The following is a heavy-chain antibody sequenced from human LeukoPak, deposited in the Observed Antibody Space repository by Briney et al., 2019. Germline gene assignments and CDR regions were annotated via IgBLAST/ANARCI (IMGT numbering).Heavy chain of an antibody. D-gene: IGHD3-10*02. J-gene: IGHJ6*04. CDR2: FSVNDKTT. CDR3: AELGITMIGGV. CDR1: GFTFSSYA. V-gene: IGHV3-23*01. Sequence: GTLRLSCAASGFTFSSYAMSWVRQAPGKGLEWVSGFSVNDKTTYYADSVKGRFTISRDNAKNSLYLQMNSLRAEDTAVYYCAELGITMIGGVWGKGTTVTISS.